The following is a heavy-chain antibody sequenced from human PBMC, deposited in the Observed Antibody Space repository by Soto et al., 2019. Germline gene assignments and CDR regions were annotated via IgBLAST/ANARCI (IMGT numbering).Heavy chain of an antibody. CDR2: IKQDGSEK. CDR3: ARRSSGRLTTAWAPLDW. D-gene: IGHD2-15*01. J-gene: IGHJ4*02. CDR1: GFTFSTYW. V-gene: IGHV3-7*03. Sequence: GESLKISCAASGFTFSTYWMTWVRQAPGKGLEWVASIKQDGSEKFYVGSVRGRFTISRDNAKNSMFLQMNSLRADDTAVYYCARRSSGRLTTAWAPLDWWGQGTLVTVSS.